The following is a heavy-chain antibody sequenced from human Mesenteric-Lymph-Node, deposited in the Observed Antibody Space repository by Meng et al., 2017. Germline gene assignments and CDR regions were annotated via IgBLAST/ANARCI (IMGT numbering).Heavy chain of an antibody. D-gene: IGHD6-13*01. J-gene: IGHJ4*02. Sequence: GESLKISCAASGFRFSAFSMTWVRQAPGKGLEWVSGLDGGGGDTYYADSVKGRFTISRDNSKNTMYLQMNNLRVEDTAVYYCAKDKEGIGADYFDSWGQGTLVTVSS. V-gene: IGHV3-23*01. CDR2: LDGGGGDT. CDR1: GFRFSAFS. CDR3: AKDKEGIGADYFDS.